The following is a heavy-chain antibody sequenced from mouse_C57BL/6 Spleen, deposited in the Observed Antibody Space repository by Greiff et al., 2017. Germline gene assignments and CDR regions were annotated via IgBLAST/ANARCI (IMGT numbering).Heavy chain of an antibody. J-gene: IGHJ3*01. CDR2: IIPNIGST. V-gene: IGHV1-64*01. Sequence: VQLQQPGAELVKPGASVKLSCKASGYSLPAYWMNWVKQSPGKGLEWIGMIIPNIGSTNYNEKFKGKATLTVDKSSSTAYMQLRGLTSEDSAVYYCARGDYDYDWFAYWGQGTLVTVSA. D-gene: IGHD2-4*01. CDR3: ARGDYDYDWFAY. CDR1: GYSLPAYW.